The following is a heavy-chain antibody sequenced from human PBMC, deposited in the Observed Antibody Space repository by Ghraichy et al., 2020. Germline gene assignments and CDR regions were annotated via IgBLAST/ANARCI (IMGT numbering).Heavy chain of an antibody. CDR2: INGGGGT. V-gene: IGHV3-66*01. Sequence: GGSLRLSCAASGFTVSSNYMSWVRQAPGKGLEWVSVINGGGGTYYADSVKGRFTNSRDNSKNTLYLQMNNLRAEDTALYYCAGGWGAYWGQGTLVTVSS. D-gene: IGHD3-16*01. J-gene: IGHJ4*02. CDR1: GFTVSSNY. CDR3: AGGWGAY.